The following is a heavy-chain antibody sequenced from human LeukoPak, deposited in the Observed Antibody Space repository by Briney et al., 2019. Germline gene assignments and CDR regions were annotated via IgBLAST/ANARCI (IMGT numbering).Heavy chain of an antibody. CDR1: GGSISSGGYY. D-gene: IGHD3-22*01. CDR2: IYYSGST. V-gene: IGHV4-31*03. CDR3: AKGPALIVVAHYPTGAFDI. J-gene: IGHJ3*02. Sequence: SETLSLTCTVSGGSISSGGYYWSWIRQHPGKGLEWIGHIYYSGSTYYNPSLKSRVTISVDTSKNQFSLKLSSVTAADTAVYYCAKGPALIVVAHYPTGAFDIWGQGTMVTVSS.